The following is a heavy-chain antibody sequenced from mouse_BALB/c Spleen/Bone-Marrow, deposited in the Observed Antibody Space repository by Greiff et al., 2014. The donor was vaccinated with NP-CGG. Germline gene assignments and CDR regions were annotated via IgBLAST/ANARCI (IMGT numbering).Heavy chain of an antibody. CDR1: GYTFTSYW. D-gene: IGHD1-1*02. V-gene: IGHV1-87*01. CDR3: ASQGDYGSFDY. J-gene: IGHJ2*01. Sequence: QVQLQQSGADLARPGASVKLSCKASGYTFTSYWMQWVKQRPGQGLEWIGAIYPGDGDTRYTQKFKGKATLTADKSSSTAYMQLSSLASEDSAVYYCASQGDYGSFDYWGQGTTLTVSS. CDR2: IYPGDGDT.